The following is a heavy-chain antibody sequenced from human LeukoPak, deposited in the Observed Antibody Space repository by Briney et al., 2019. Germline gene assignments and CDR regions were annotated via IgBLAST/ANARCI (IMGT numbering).Heavy chain of an antibody. V-gene: IGHV4-34*01. Sequence: PSETLSLTCAVYGGSFSGYYWSWIRQPPGKGLEWIGEINHSGSTNYNPSLKSRVTISVDTSKNQFSLKLSSVTAADTAVYYYARGGYCSSTSCHTFDYWGQGTLVTVSS. CDR1: GGSFSGYY. CDR2: INHSGST. J-gene: IGHJ4*02. D-gene: IGHD2-2*02. CDR3: ARGGYCSSTSCHTFDY.